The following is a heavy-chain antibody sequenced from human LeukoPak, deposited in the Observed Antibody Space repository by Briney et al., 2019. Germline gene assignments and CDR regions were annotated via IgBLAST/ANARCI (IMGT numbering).Heavy chain of an antibody. Sequence: ASVKVSCKASGYTITDYYIHWVRQAPGQGLEWMGIINPIGGSTSYAQKFQGRVTMTRDTSTTTVYMELSSLRSEDTAVYYCARTFWGSFRMRNYYFDYWGRGTLVTVSS. D-gene: IGHD3-16*02. CDR1: GYTITDYY. CDR2: INPIGGST. J-gene: IGHJ4*02. CDR3: ARTFWGSFRMRNYYFDY. V-gene: IGHV1-46*01.